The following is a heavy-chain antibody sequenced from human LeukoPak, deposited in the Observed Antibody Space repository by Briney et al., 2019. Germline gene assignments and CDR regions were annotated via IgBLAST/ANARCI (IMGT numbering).Heavy chain of an antibody. Sequence: GGSLRLSCAASGFTFSNYGMHWVRQAPGKGLEWVSSITSSSTHTYYADSVKGRFTISRGNAKNSVYLQINSLRDEDTAVYYCASIDCSSSSCLDWGQGTLVTVSS. V-gene: IGHV3-21*06. CDR3: ASIDCSSSSCLD. D-gene: IGHD2-2*01. J-gene: IGHJ4*02. CDR1: GFTFSNYG. CDR2: ITSSSTHT.